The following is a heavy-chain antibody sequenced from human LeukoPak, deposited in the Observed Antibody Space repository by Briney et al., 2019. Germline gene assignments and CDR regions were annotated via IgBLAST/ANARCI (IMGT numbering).Heavy chain of an antibody. CDR1: GYGFTSYY. CDR2: INPIVGGT. Sequence: ASVKVSCKAFGYGFTSYYIHWVRQAPGQGLEWMGIINPIVGGTTYARKFQGRVTMTRDTSTGTVYMELNRLGSEDTARYYCARHGSGRYYPAEGRVDYWGQGTLVTVSS. J-gene: IGHJ4*02. V-gene: IGHV1-46*03. CDR3: ARHGSGRYYPAEGRVDY. D-gene: IGHD3-10*01.